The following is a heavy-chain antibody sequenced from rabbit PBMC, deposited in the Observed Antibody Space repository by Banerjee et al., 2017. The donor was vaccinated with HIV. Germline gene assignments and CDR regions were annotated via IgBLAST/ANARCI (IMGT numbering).Heavy chain of an antibody. CDR2: INTSSGNT. D-gene: IGHD4-1*01. CDR1: GFSLNT. CDR3: ARDLAGVIGWNFNL. V-gene: IGHV1S40*01. J-gene: IGHJ4*01. Sequence: QSLEESGGDLVKPGASLTLTCTASGFSLNTMYWVRQAPGKGLEWIACINTSSGNTVYASWAKGRFTISKTSSTTVTLQMTSLTAADTATYFCARDLAGVIGWNFNLWGQGTLVTVS.